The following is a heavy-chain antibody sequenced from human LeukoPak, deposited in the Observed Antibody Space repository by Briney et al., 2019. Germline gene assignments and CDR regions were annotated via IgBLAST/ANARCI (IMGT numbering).Heavy chain of an antibody. CDR2: LSYGGTNK. V-gene: IGHV3-30-3*01. D-gene: IGHD3-3*01. CDR3: ARDRSGYANDAFDF. Sequence: GGSLRLSCAASGFTFSGYAMHWVRQAPGKGLEWVAVLSYGGTNKYYADSVKGRFTISRDNSKNTMFLQMNSLRAEDTAVYHCARDRSGYANDAFDFWGQGTMVTVSS. CDR1: GFTFSGYA. J-gene: IGHJ3*01.